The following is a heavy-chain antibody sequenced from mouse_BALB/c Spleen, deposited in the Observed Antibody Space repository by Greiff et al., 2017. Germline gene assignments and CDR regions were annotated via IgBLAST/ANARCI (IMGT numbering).Heavy chain of an antibody. Sequence: QVQLQESGPGLVAPSQSLSITCTVSGFSLTGYGVNWVRQPPGKGLEWLGMIWGDGSTDYNSALKSRLSISKDNSKSQVFLKMNSLQTDDTARYYCAREGYRYDNWFAYWGQGTLVTVSA. CDR3: AREGYRYDNWFAY. CDR1: GFSLTGYG. V-gene: IGHV2-6-7*01. CDR2: IWGDGST. J-gene: IGHJ3*01. D-gene: IGHD2-14*01.